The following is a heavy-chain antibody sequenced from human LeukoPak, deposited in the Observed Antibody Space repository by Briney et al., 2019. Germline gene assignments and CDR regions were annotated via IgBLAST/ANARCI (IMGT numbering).Heavy chain of an antibody. V-gene: IGHV3-21*01. CDR3: AHLPSSGTGVVDY. CDR2: ISRRSTYI. CDR1: GFTFSSYT. Sequence: PGGSLRPSCAASGFTFSSYTMNWVRQAPGKGLEWVSSISRRSTYIYYADSAKGRFTISRDNAKNSLYLQMNSLRAEDTAVYYCAHLPSSGTGVVDYWGQGTLVTVSS. D-gene: IGHD3-10*01. J-gene: IGHJ4*02.